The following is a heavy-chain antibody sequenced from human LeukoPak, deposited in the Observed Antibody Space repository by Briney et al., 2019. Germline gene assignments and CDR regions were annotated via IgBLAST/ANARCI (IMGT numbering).Heavy chain of an antibody. D-gene: IGHD1/OR15-1a*01. CDR2: IYYSGST. Sequence: SETLSLTCTVSGGSISSYYWSWIRQPPGKGLEWIGYIYYSGSTNYNPSLKSRVTISVDTSKNQFSLKLSSATAADTAVYYCARGNKGYYYYGMDVWGQGTTVTVSS. CDR3: ARGNKGYYYYGMDV. J-gene: IGHJ6*02. CDR1: GGSISSYY. V-gene: IGHV4-59*01.